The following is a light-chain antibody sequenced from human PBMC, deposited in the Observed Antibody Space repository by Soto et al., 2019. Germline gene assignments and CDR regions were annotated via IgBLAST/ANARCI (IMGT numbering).Light chain of an antibody. CDR3: SSYTTSSTPSYV. Sequence: QSALTQPASVSGSPGQSITISCTGASSDFGGYNYVSWYQHHPGKAPKLIIYEVSNRPSGVSNRFSGSSSDNTASLTISGLLPDDEADYYCSSYTTSSTPSYVFGTGTKVTVL. V-gene: IGLV2-14*01. CDR2: EVS. CDR1: SSDFGGYNY. J-gene: IGLJ1*01.